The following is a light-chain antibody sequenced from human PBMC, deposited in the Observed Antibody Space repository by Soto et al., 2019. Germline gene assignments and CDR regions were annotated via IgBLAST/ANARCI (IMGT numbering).Light chain of an antibody. CDR1: SSTIGSNN. V-gene: IGLV1-47*01. CDR3: AAWDDSLSGSWV. Sequence: QAVVTQPPSASGTPGQRFTTFFFGSSSTIGSNNVYWYQQLPGTAPKLLIYRNNQRPSGVPDRFSGSKSGTSASLAISGLRSEDEADYYCAAWDDSLSGSWVFGGGTKVTVL. J-gene: IGLJ3*02. CDR2: RNN.